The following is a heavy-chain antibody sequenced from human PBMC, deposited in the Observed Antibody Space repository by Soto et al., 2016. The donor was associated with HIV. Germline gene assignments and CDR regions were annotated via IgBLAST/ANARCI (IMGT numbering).Heavy chain of an antibody. J-gene: IGHJ4*02. D-gene: IGHD3-16*01. CDR1: GFTFTDYY. CDR2: ITSSGSFT. V-gene: IGHV3-11*05. Sequence: QVQLVESGGGLVKPGGSLRLSCAASGFTFTDYYMGWIRQTPGKGLEWVSYITSSGSFTNYIDSVKGRFTISRDNAKNSLSLQMESLTVEDTAIYFCVRSNRRNGFYVPVDYWGQGIKVLVSS. CDR3: VRSNRRNGFYVPVDY.